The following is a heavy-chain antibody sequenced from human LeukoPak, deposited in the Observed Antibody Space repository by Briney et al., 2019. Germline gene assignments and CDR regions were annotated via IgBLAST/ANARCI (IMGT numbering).Heavy chain of an antibody. Sequence: GESLEISCKCSGYIFITYWIGWVRQMPGKGLELMGIIYPGDSNTRYSPSFQDQVTISVDKSISTAYLQWSSLKASDTAIYYCARRGDNWLDPWGQGTLVTVSS. J-gene: IGHJ5*02. CDR3: ARRGDNWLDP. V-gene: IGHV5-51*01. CDR2: IYPGDSNT. CDR1: GYIFITYW.